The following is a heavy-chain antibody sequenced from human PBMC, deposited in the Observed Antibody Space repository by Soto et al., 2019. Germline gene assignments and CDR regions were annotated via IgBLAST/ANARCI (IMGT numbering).Heavy chain of an antibody. Sequence: SETLSLTCTISGDSFSNHYWTWIRQAPGKGLEWIGYIFHSGITDYNPSVKSRVTISIDKSRNLFSLNLTSVTAADTAVYYCARDRYFYDSRGYYRTLDSWGQGTLVTVSS. CDR1: GDSFSNHY. J-gene: IGHJ5*01. CDR2: IFHSGIT. V-gene: IGHV4-59*11. CDR3: ARDRYFYDSRGYYRTLDS. D-gene: IGHD3-22*01.